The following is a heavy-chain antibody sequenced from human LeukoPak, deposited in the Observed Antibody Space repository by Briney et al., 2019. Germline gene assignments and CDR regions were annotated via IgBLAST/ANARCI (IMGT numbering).Heavy chain of an antibody. CDR1: GGTFSSYA. V-gene: IGHV1-69*13. D-gene: IGHD2-2*01. CDR3: ARVGRACSSTSCYDSYYYGMDV. Sequence: SVKVSCKASGGTFSSYAISWVRQAPGQGLEWMGGIIPIFGTANYAQKFQGRVTITADESTSTAYMELSSLRSEDMAVYYCARVGRACSSTSCYDSYYYGMDVWGQGTTVTVSS. CDR2: IIPIFGTA. J-gene: IGHJ6*02.